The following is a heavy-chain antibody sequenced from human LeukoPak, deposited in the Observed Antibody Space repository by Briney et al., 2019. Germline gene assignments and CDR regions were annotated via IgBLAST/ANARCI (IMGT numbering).Heavy chain of an antibody. Sequence: GASVKVSSKASGGTFSSYAISWVRQAPGQGLEWMGGIIPIFGTANYAQKFQGRVTITTDESTSTAYMELSSLRSEDTAVYYCASPPYCTNGVCEDYFDYWGQGTLVTVSS. CDR2: IIPIFGTA. CDR3: ASPPYCTNGVCEDYFDY. CDR1: GGTFSSYA. V-gene: IGHV1-69*05. J-gene: IGHJ4*02. D-gene: IGHD2-8*01.